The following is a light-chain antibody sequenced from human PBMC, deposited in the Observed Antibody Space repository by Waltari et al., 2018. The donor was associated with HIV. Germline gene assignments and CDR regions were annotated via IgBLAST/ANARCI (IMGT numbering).Light chain of an antibody. Sequence: DIQMTQSPSFLSASVGDRVTLTCRASQGITDYLAWYQQKPGKVPKLLIYAASTLQSGVPSRFSGRGSGTHFTLTIDSLQPEDFAVYYCQQRDSWPRGITFGQGTRLEIK. CDR2: AAS. V-gene: IGKV1-27*01. J-gene: IGKJ5*01. CDR1: QGITDY. CDR3: QQRDSWPRGIT.